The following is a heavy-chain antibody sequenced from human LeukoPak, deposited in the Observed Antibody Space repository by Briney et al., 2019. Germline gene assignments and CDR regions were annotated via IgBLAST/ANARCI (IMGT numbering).Heavy chain of an antibody. Sequence: PSETLSLTCTVSGGSISSYYWSWIRQPPGKGLEWIGYIYYSGSTNYNPSLKSRVTISVDTSKNQFSLKLSSVTAADTAVYYCARDTYYYGSGSYGIDYWGQGTLVTVSS. V-gene: IGHV4-59*01. CDR1: GGSISSYY. CDR2: IYYSGST. CDR3: ARDTYYYGSGSYGIDY. J-gene: IGHJ4*02. D-gene: IGHD3-10*01.